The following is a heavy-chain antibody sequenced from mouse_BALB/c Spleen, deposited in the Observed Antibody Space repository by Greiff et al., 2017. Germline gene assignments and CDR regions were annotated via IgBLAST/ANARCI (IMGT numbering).Heavy chain of an antibody. CDR3: ARRYDYDVNYAMDY. CDR2: IYWDDDK. CDR1: GFSLSTSGMG. D-gene: IGHD2-4*01. Sequence: QVTLKVSGPGILQPSQTLSLTCSFSGFSLSTSGMGVSWIRQPSGKGLEWLAHIYWDDDKRYNPSLKSRLTISKDTSSNQVFLKITSVDTADTATYYCARRYDYDVNYAMDYWGQGTSVTVSS. V-gene: IGHV8-12*01. J-gene: IGHJ4*01.